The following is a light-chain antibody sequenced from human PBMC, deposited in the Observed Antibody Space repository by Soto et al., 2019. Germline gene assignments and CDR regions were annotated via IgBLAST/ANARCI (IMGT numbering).Light chain of an antibody. J-gene: IGLJ1*01. V-gene: IGLV2-8*01. CDR3: SSYAGSNNLYV. CDR1: SSDVGGYNY. CDR2: EVS. Sequence: QCVLTQPPSASGSPGQSVTISCTRTSSDVGGYNYVSWYQQHPGKAPKLMIYEVSKRPSGVPDRFSGSKSGNTASLSVSGLQAEDEADYYCSSYAGSNNLYVFGTGTKLTV.